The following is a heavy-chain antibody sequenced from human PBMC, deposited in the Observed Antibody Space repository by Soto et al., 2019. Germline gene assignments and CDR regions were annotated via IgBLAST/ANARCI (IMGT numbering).Heavy chain of an antibody. J-gene: IGHJ4*02. Sequence: QITLKESGPTLVKPTQTLTLTCTFSGLSLSTSGVGVGWIRQPPGKALEWPALIYWDDDKRYTPSLRSRLTITKDTSKNQVVLTMTNMDPVDTATYYCALSKGYCTNGVCYFDYRGQGTLVTVSS. V-gene: IGHV2-5*02. CDR2: IYWDDDK. D-gene: IGHD2-8*01. CDR3: ALSKGYCTNGVCYFDY. CDR1: GLSLSTSGVG.